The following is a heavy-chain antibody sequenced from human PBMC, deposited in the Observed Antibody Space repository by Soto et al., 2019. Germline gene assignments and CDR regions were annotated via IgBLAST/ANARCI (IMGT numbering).Heavy chain of an antibody. CDR3: ARDGEGYCSGGSCSAENWFAP. CDR1: DDSISSYY. CDR2: IYSSGST. V-gene: IGHV4-4*07. Sequence: QVQLQESGPGLVKPSETLSLTCTVPDDSISSYYWSWFRQPAGKGLAWIGRIYSSGSTTYNPSLRSRVTFSLVTSQHQFSLMLSSVTVADAAVYYCARDGEGYCSGGSCSAENWFAPWGQGILVTVSS. J-gene: IGHJ5*02. D-gene: IGHD2-15*01.